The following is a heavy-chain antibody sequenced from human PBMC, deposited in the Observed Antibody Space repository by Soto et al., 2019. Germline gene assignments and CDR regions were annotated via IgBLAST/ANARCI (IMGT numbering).Heavy chain of an antibody. Sequence: QVQLVESGGDLVKPGGSLRLSCAASGCNLIDYYFSWIRQTPQRGLEWVSFISTSGSVVTYADSVKGRFTISRDNVKNLVHLHLSDLTAQDAAIYYCVRETVAPIIGQDPSYGLDVWGQGTTVTVSS. V-gene: IGHV3-11*01. CDR3: VRETVAPIIGQDPSYGLDV. J-gene: IGHJ6*01. CDR1: GCNLIDYY. CDR2: ISTSGSVV. D-gene: IGHD3-3*01.